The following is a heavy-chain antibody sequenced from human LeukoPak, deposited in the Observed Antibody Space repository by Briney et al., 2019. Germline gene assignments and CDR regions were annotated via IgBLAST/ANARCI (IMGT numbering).Heavy chain of an antibody. CDR2: IYYSGST. Sequence: SETLFLTCTVSGGSISSSSYYWGWIRQPPGKGLEWIGSIYYSGSTYYNPSLKSRVTMSVDTSKNRFSLKLSSVAAADTAVYYCATRGRVAARRSAFDYWGQGTLVTVSS. V-gene: IGHV4-39*01. J-gene: IGHJ4*02. CDR1: GGSISSSSYY. CDR3: ATRGRVAARRSAFDY. D-gene: IGHD6-6*01.